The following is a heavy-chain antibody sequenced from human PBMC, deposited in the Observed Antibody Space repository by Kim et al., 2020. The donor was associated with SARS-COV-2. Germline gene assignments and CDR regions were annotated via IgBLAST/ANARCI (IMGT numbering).Heavy chain of an antibody. CDR3: ARTTAAAFDY. V-gene: IGHV4-59*01. Sequence: SETLSLTCTVSGGSISSYYWSWIRQPPGKGLEWIGYIYYSGSTNYNPSLKSRVTISVDTSKNQFSLKLSSVTAADTAVYYCARTTAAAFDYWGQGTLVTVSS. CDR1: GGSISSYY. D-gene: IGHD6-13*01. CDR2: IYYSGST. J-gene: IGHJ4*02.